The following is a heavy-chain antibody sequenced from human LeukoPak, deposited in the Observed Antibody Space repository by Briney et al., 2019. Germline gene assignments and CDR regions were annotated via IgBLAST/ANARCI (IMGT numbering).Heavy chain of an antibody. CDR3: ARDRVAHDAFDI. D-gene: IGHD2-15*01. CDR1: GFTFSSYA. Sequence: GGSLRLSCAASGFTFSSYAMHWVRQAPGKGLEWVAVISYDGSNKYYADSVKGRFTISRDNSKNTLYLQMNSLRAEDTAVYYCARDRVAHDAFDIWGQGTMVTVSS. J-gene: IGHJ3*02. V-gene: IGHV3-30-3*01. CDR2: ISYDGSNK.